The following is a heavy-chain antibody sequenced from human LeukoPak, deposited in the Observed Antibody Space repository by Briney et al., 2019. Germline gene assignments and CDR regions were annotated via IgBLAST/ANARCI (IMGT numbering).Heavy chain of an antibody. J-gene: IGHJ5*02. D-gene: IGHD2-2*01. V-gene: IGHV1-2*02. CDR2: INPNSGGT. CDR3: ARDRYRLVVVPGYWFDP. CDR1: GYTFTGYY. Sequence: ASVKVSCKASGYTFTGYYMHWVRQAPGQGLEWMGWINPNSGGTNYAQKFQGRVTMTRDTSISTAYMELSRLRSDDTAVYYCARDRYRLVVVPGYWFDPWGQGTLVTVSS.